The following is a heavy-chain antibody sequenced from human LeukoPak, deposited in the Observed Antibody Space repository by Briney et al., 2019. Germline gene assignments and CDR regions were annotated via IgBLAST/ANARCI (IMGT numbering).Heavy chain of an antibody. D-gene: IGHD6-13*01. CDR2: IFPGDSDT. Sequence: GESLKISCKGSGYSFTSYWIGWVRQMPGKGLEWMGIIFPGDSDTRYSPSFQGQVTISADKSISTAYLQWSSLKASDTAMYYCARQLAAAGSPDAFDIWGRGTMLTVSS. V-gene: IGHV5-51*01. J-gene: IGHJ3*02. CDR1: GYSFTSYW. CDR3: ARQLAAAGSPDAFDI.